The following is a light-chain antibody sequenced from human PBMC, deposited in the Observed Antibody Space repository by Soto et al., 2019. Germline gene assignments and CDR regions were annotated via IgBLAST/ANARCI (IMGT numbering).Light chain of an antibody. V-gene: IGKV3-15*01. J-gene: IGKJ1*01. CDR2: GAS. CDR1: QIVSNK. Sequence: EIVMTQFPATLSVSPGERATLSCRASQIVSNKLAWYQQKPGQAPRLLIYGASTRATGTPARFSGTGSGTEFTLTISSLQSEDFAAYYCQQYNNWPWTFGQGTKVEIK. CDR3: QQYNNWPWT.